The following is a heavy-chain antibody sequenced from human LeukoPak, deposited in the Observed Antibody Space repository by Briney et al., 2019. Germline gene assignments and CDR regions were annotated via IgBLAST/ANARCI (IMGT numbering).Heavy chain of an antibody. CDR1: GYTFTGYY. CDR2: INPNSGGT. V-gene: IGHV1-2*02. Sequence: GASVKVSCKASGYTFTGYYMHWVRQAPGQGLEWMGWINPNSGGTNYAQKFQGGVTMTRDTSINTVYMELTSLKSDDTAVYYCSRVGRSRSNYYMDVWGEGTTVTISS. CDR3: SRVGRSRSNYYMDV. J-gene: IGHJ6*03. D-gene: IGHD6-13*01.